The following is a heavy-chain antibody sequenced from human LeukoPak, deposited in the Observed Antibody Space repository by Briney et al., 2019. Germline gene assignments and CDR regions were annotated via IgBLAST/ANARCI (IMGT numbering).Heavy chain of an antibody. V-gene: IGHV3-21*01. CDR1: GFTFIHYG. CDR3: ARDGPTNSMDV. D-gene: IGHD1-7*01. Sequence: TGGSLRLSCAASGFTFIHYGMNWVRQAPGKGLEWVSAVGTTSSQSFLRDSVKGRFTISRDNARNSMYLQMNSLRAEDTGVHYCARDGPTNSMDVWGQGTTVTVSS. J-gene: IGHJ6*02. CDR2: VGTTSSQS.